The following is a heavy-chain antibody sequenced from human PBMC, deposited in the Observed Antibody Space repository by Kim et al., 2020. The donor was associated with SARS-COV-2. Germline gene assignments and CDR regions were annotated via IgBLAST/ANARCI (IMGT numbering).Heavy chain of an antibody. J-gene: IGHJ5*02. Sequence: PSLKRRVTISVDTSKNQFSLKLSSVTAADTAVYYCARDSGIAAAYNWFDPWGQGTLVTVSS. D-gene: IGHD6-13*01. CDR3: ARDSGIAAAYNWFDP. V-gene: IGHV4-59*01.